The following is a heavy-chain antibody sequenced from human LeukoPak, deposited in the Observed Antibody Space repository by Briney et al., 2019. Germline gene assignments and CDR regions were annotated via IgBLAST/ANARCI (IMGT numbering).Heavy chain of an antibody. Sequence: SETLSLTCTVSGGSISSYYWSRIRQPAGKALEWIGRIYSSGSTNYNPSLKSRVTMSVDTSKNQFSLKLSSVTAADTAVYYCARQVIVVAELNWFDPWGQGTLVTVSS. V-gene: IGHV4-4*07. CDR3: ARQVIVVAELNWFDP. CDR1: GGSISSYY. CDR2: IYSSGST. D-gene: IGHD3-16*02. J-gene: IGHJ5*02.